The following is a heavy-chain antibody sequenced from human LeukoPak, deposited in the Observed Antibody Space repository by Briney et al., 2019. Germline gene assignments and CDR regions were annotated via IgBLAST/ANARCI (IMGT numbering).Heavy chain of an antibody. CDR1: GFSFSTYG. V-gene: IGHV3-30*18. D-gene: IGHD6-6*01. Sequence: GGSLRLSCAASGFSFSTYGMHWVRQAPGKGLEWVAVISYDGSNKYYADSVRGRFAISRDDSKKTVYLQMNSLRAEDTAVYYCAKNIAAQRYFDFWGQGTLVTVSS. CDR3: AKNIAAQRYFDF. J-gene: IGHJ4*02. CDR2: ISYDGSNK.